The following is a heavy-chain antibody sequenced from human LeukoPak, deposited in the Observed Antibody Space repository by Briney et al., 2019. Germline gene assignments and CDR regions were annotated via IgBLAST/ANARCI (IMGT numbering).Heavy chain of an antibody. D-gene: IGHD6-13*01. J-gene: IGHJ4*02. CDR1: GGSISSGGYS. CDR2: IYYSGST. CDR3: ARGRYVTTGGGAAAGFLDY. V-gene: IGHV4-30-4*07. Sequence: SETLSLTCAVSGGSISSGGYSWSWIRQPPGKGLEWIGYIYYSGSTYYNPSLKSRVTISVDTSKNQFSLKLSSVTAADTAVYYCARGRYVTTGGGAAAGFLDYWGQGTLVTVST.